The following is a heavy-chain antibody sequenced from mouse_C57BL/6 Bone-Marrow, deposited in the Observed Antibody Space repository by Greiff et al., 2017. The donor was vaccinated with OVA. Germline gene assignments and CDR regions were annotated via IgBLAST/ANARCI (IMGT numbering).Heavy chain of an antibody. J-gene: IGHJ3*01. CDR1: GYTFTSYW. Sequence: QVQLKQPGAELVMPGASVKLSCKASGYTFTSYWMHWVKQRPGKGLEWIGEIDPSDSYTNSNQKFKGKSTLTVDKSSSTAYMQLSSRTSEDSAVYYCARKNYGYDGGAWFAYWGQGTLVTVSA. V-gene: IGHV1-69*01. CDR3: ARKNYGYDGGAWFAY. CDR2: IDPSDSYT. D-gene: IGHD2-2*01.